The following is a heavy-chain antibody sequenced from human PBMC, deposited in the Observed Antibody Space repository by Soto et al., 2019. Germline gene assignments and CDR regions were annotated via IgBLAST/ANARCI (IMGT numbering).Heavy chain of an antibody. CDR3: ARHFEGDY. CDR2: IYYSGST. CDR1: GGSISSSSYY. J-gene: IGHJ4*02. Sequence: SETLSLTCTVSGGSISSSSYYWGWLRQPPGKGLEWIGSIYYSGSTYYNPSLKSRLTISVDTSKNEFSRKRSSVTAADTAVYYCARHFEGDYWGQGTLVTVSS. V-gene: IGHV4-39*01.